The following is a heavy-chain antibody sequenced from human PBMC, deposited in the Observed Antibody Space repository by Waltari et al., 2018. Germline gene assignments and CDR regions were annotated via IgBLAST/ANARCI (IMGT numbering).Heavy chain of an antibody. CDR2: IIPIFGTA. CDR3: ARDSETYYDFWSGYYAGLGYYYGMDV. V-gene: IGHV1-69*01. D-gene: IGHD3-3*01. CDR1: GGTFSSYA. J-gene: IGHJ6*02. Sequence: QVQLVQSGAEVKKPGSSVKVSCKASGGTFSSYAISWVRQAPGQGLEWMGGIIPIFGTANYAQKFQGRVTITADESTSTAYMELSSLRSEDTAVDYCARDSETYYDFWSGYYAGLGYYYGMDVWGQGTTVTVSS.